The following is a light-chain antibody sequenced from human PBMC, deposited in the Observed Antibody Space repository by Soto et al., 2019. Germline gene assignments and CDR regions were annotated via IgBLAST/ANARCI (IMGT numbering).Light chain of an antibody. V-gene: IGKV3-15*01. Sequence: EILMTQSPATLSVSPGERATLSCRASQSVSSNLAWSHQKPGQAPRLLIYGASTRATGIPARFSGSGSGTEFTLTISSLQSEDFAVYYCQQYNNWPPLTFGGGTKVEIK. J-gene: IGKJ4*01. CDR2: GAS. CDR1: QSVSSN. CDR3: QQYNNWPPLT.